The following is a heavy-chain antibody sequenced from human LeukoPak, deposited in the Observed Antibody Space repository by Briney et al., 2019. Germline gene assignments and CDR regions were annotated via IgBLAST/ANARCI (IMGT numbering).Heavy chain of an antibody. CDR1: GYSISSGYY. Sequence: PSETLSLTCAVSGYSISSGYYWGWIRQPPGKGLEWIGSIYHSGSTYYNPSLKSRVTISVDTSKNQFSLKLSSVTAADTAVYYCASLPDLYSGNYFGDYWGQGTLVTVSS. CDR3: ASLPDLYSGNYFGDY. V-gene: IGHV4-38-2*01. CDR2: IYHSGST. D-gene: IGHD1-26*01. J-gene: IGHJ4*02.